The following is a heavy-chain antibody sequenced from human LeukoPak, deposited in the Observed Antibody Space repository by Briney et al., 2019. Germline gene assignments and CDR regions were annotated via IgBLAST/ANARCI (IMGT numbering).Heavy chain of an antibody. CDR1: GFTFSSYW. CDR2: IKQDGSEK. J-gene: IGHJ6*02. D-gene: IGHD2-15*01. CDR3: ARIPPTDIYYYYGMDV. V-gene: IGHV3-7*01. Sequence: PGGSLRLSCAASGFTFSSYWMSWVRQAPGKGLEWVANIKQDGSEKYYVDSVKGRFTISRDNAKNSLYLQMNSLRAEDTAVYYCARIPPTDIYYYYGMDVWGQGTTVTVSS.